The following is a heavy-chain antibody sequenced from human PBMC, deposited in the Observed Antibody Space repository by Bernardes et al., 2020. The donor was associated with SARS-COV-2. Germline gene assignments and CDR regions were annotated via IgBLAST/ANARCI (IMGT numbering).Heavy chain of an antibody. CDR1: GGSISSYY. D-gene: IGHD4-17*01. CDR2: IYTSGST. J-gene: IGHJ6*02. Sequence: WETLSLTCTVSGGSISSYYWSWIRQPAGKGLEWIGRIYTSGSTNYNPSLKSRVTMSVDTSKNQFSLKLSSVTAADTAVYYCASSLRSDYYYGMDVWGQGTTVTVSS. CDR3: ASSLRSDYYYGMDV. V-gene: IGHV4-4*07.